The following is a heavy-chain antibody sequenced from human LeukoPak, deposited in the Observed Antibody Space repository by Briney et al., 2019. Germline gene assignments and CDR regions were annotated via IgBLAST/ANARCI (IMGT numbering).Heavy chain of an antibody. J-gene: IGHJ4*02. CDR3: ARYKALTTVIRAPFGY. D-gene: IGHD4-17*01. V-gene: IGHV3-48*03. CDR1: GFSFGSYA. Sequence: GGSLRLSCAASGFSFGSYAMHWVRQAPGKGLEWVSYISSSGSTIYYADSVKGRFTISRDNAKNSLYLQMNSLRAEDTAVYYCARYKALTTVIRAPFGYWGQGTLVTVSS. CDR2: ISSSGSTI.